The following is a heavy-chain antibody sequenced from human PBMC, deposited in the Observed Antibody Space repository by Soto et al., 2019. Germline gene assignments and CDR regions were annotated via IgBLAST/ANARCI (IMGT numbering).Heavy chain of an antibody. CDR3: ARRIGSGWSYYYYGMDV. D-gene: IGHD6-19*01. CDR1: GYSFTSYW. CDR2: IYPGDSDT. V-gene: IGHV5-51*01. Sequence: GGSLKISCKGSGYSFTSYWIGWVRQMPGKGLEWMGIIYPGDSDTRYSPSFQGQVTISADKSISTAYLQWSSLKASDTAMYYCARRIGSGWSYYYYGMDVWGQGTTVTVSS. J-gene: IGHJ6*02.